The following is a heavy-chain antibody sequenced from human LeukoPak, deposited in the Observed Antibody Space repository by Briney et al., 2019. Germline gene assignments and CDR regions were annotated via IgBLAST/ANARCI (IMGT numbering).Heavy chain of an antibody. J-gene: IGHJ6*02. CDR2: ISGSGGST. Sequence: GGSLRLSCAASGFTFSSYAMSWVRQAPGKGLERVSAISGSGGSTYYADSVKGRFTISRDNSKNTLYLQMNSLRAEDTAVYYCAKSGGNHYYYYYYGMDVWGQGTTVTVSS. D-gene: IGHD3-16*01. CDR1: GFTFSSYA. V-gene: IGHV3-23*01. CDR3: AKSGGNHYYYYYYGMDV.